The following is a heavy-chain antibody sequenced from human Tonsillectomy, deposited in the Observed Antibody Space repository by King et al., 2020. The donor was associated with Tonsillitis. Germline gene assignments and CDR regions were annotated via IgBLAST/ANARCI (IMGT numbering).Heavy chain of an antibody. J-gene: IGHJ4*02. V-gene: IGHV3-23*04. Sequence: VQLVESGGGLVQPGGSLRLSCAASGFTFSSYAMSWVRQAPGKGLEWVSAISGSGGSTYYADSVKGRFTIYRDNSKNTLYLQMNSLRAEDTAVYYPAKDPVGQWFGDKFDYWGQGTLVTVPS. CDR3: AKDPVGQWFGDKFDY. D-gene: IGHD3-10*01. CDR1: GFTFSSYA. CDR2: ISGSGGST.